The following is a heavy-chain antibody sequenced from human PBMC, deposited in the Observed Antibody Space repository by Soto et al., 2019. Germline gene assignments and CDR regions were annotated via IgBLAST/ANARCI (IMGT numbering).Heavy chain of an antibody. V-gene: IGHV4-34*01. D-gene: IGHD3-10*01. CDR2: INHSGGT. Sequence: SETLSLTCAVYGDSFSDDYWSWIRQPPGKGLEWIGEINHSGGTNYNPSIKSRVTISVDTSRNQFSLKLTSVTAAETAVYYCATRITRYYYINVWGKGTPVTVSS. CDR1: GDSFSDDY. J-gene: IGHJ6*03. CDR3: ATRITRYYYINV.